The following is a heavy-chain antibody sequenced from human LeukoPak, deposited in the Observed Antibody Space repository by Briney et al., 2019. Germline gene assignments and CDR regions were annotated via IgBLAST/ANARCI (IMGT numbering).Heavy chain of an antibody. CDR2: ISSNGDST. D-gene: IGHD2-15*01. CDR1: GFTFSTYA. CDR3: AKEPWSYDY. Sequence: GGSLRLSCAASGFTFSTYAMGWVRQAPGKGLEWVSTISSNGDSTYYADSVKGRFTISRDNSKNTLCLQMNSLRAEDTAVYYCAKEPWSYDYWGQGTLVTVSS. J-gene: IGHJ4*02. V-gene: IGHV3-23*01.